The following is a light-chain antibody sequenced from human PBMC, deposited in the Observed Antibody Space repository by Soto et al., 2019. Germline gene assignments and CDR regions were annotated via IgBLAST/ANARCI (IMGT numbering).Light chain of an antibody. CDR3: GSYTSSATLI. CDR1: SSDVGDNY. Sequence: QSVLTQPPSASGSPGQSVTISCTGTSSDVGDNYVSWYQQHLGKAPKLIIYEVSQRPSGVPDRFSGSKSGNTASLTVSGLQTEDEADYYCGSYTSSATLIFGGGTKVTVL. J-gene: IGLJ2*01. CDR2: EVS. V-gene: IGLV2-8*01.